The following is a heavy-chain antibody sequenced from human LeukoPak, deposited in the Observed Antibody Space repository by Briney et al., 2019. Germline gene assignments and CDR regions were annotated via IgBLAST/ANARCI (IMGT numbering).Heavy chain of an antibody. Sequence: PGGSLRLSCAASGFTFSSYWMNWVRQSPGKGLEWVAAIRQDGSQEYYVDSVKGRFTISRDNAKNSLYLQMHSLRAEDTAVYYCARRRGTMVRGVRNYFDYWGQGTLVTVSS. J-gene: IGHJ4*02. CDR2: IRQDGSQE. CDR3: ARRRGTMVRGVRNYFDY. CDR1: GFTFSSYW. D-gene: IGHD3-10*01. V-gene: IGHV3-7*01.